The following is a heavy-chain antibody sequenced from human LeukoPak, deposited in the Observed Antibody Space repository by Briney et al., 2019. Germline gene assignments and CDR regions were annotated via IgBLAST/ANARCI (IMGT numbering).Heavy chain of an antibody. CDR2: IYWDDDK. CDR3: VHEVRKEMTF. Sequence: SGPTLVNPTQTLTLTCTFSGFSLNTTGVGVGWIRQPPGKALEWLAIIYWDDDKRYSPSLKSRLSITKDTSKSQAVLTMTNMDHVDTATYYCVHEVRKEMTFWGQGTLVTVSS. CDR1: GFSLNTTGVG. V-gene: IGHV2-5*02. J-gene: IGHJ4*02. D-gene: IGHD3-16*01.